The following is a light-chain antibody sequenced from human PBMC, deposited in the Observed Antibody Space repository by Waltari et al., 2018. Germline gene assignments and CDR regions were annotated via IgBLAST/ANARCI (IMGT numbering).Light chain of an antibody. CDR2: TDS. CDR1: ALPKQY. CDR3: QSADSSDTYVL. Sequence: SYELTQPPPVSVSPGQTARITCTGDALPKQYVYWYQQKTGQAPVWVIYTDSERPSWIPERFSGSTSGTTGTLTISGVQAEDEADYYCQSADSSDTYVLFGGGTKVTVL. J-gene: IGLJ3*02. V-gene: IGLV3-25*03.